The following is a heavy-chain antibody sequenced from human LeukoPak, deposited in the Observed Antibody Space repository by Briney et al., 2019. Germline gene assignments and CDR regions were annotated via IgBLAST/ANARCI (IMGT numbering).Heavy chain of an antibody. CDR2: ISNSGRT. J-gene: IGHJ3*02. D-gene: IGHD3-16*01. CDR3: ARLGQPNAFDI. V-gene: IGHV4-59*08. CDR1: GGSISSYY. Sequence: SETLSLTCTVSGGSISSYYWSWIRQPPGKGLECIGYISNSGRTNYNPSLKSRVTIPADTSKKQLSPKLSSVTAADTAVYFCARLGQPNAFDIWGQGTMVTVSS.